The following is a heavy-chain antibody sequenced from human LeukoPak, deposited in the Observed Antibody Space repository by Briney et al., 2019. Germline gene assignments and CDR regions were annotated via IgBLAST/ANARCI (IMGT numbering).Heavy chain of an antibody. Sequence: GGSLRLSCAASGFTVSSSYMSWVRQAPGKGLEWVSIIYSGGNTYYADSVKGRFTISRDNSKNTLYLQMNSLRDEDTAVYYCARRQQSSWDRDYWGQGTLVTVSS. D-gene: IGHD6-13*01. CDR3: ARRQQSSWDRDY. CDR1: GFTVSSSY. V-gene: IGHV3-53*01. J-gene: IGHJ4*02. CDR2: IYSGGNT.